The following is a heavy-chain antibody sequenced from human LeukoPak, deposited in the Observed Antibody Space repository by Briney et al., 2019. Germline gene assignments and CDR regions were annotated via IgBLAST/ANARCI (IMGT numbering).Heavy chain of an antibody. CDR1: GYTFTSYY. CDR3: ARDPTPYYYGSGSFDY. D-gene: IGHD3-10*01. Sequence: GASVRVSCKASGYTFTSYYMHWVRQAPGQGLEWMGIINPSGGSTSYAQKFQGRVTMTRDTSTSTVYMELSSLRSEDTAVYYCARDPTPYYYGSGSFDYWGQGTLVTVSS. CDR2: INPSGGST. J-gene: IGHJ4*02. V-gene: IGHV1-46*01.